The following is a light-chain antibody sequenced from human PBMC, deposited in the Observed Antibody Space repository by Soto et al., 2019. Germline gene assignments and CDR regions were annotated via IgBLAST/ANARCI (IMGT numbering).Light chain of an antibody. CDR2: DAS. CDR3: QQYDNLPPGVT. J-gene: IGKJ5*01. V-gene: IGKV1-33*01. Sequence: DIQMTQSPSSLSASVGDRATITCQASQDISNYLNWYQQKPGKAPKLLIYDASNLETGVPSRFSGSRSGTDFTFTISSLQPEDIATYYCQQYDNLPPGVTFGQGTRREIK. CDR1: QDISNY.